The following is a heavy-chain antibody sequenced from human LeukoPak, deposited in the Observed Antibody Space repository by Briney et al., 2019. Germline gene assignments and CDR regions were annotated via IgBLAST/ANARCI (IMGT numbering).Heavy chain of an antibody. J-gene: IGHJ4*02. V-gene: IGHV3-48*04. Sequence: PGGSLRLSCAASGFTFSSYSMNWVRQAPGKGLEWVSYISSSSSTIYYADSVKGRFTISRDNAKNSLYLQMNSLRAEDTAVYYCARGPAAGTGLTGYWGQGTLVTVSS. D-gene: IGHD6-13*01. CDR2: ISSSSSTI. CDR3: ARGPAAGTGLTGY. CDR1: GFTFSSYS.